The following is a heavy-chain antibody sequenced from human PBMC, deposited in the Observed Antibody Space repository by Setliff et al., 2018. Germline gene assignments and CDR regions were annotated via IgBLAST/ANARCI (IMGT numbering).Heavy chain of an antibody. CDR1: GESFSNNY. V-gene: IGHV4-59*01. CDR3: ARVTNWGLDLRFDP. J-gene: IGHJ5*02. Sequence: TSETLSLTCSVYGESFSNNYWSWIRQPPGKGLEWIGYIYYSGSTNYNPSLKSRVTMSVATFENHFSLKLNSLTAADTAVYYCARVTNWGLDLRFDPWGQGILVTVSS. CDR2: IYYSGST. D-gene: IGHD7-27*01.